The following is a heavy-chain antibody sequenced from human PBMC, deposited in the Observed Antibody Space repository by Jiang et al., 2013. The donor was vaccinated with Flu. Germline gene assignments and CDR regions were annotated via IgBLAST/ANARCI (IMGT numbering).Heavy chain of an antibody. CDR3: ARAVGGYYYGMDV. D-gene: IGHD3-10*01. CDR2: IYYSGST. V-gene: IGHV4-59*01. CDR1: GGSISSYY. Sequence: GSGLVKPSETLSLTCTVSGGSISSYYWSWIRQPPGKGLEWIGYIYYSGSTNYNPSLKSRVTISVDTSKNQFSLKLSSVTAADTAVYYCARAVGGYYYGMDVWGQGTTVTVSS. J-gene: IGHJ6*02.